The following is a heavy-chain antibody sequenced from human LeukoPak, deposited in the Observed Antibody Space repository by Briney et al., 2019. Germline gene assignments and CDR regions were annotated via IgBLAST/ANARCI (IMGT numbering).Heavy chain of an antibody. CDR3: TRGPLGFWSGS. D-gene: IGHD3-3*01. V-gene: IGHV3-15*01. Sequence: GGSLRLSCAASGFTFPNTWMSWVRQAPGKGLEWVGRIKRKTDGGTADYAAPGKGRFTISRDDSKNTMYLQMNTLKTEDTAVYYCTRGPLGFWSGSGGQGTLVTVSS. J-gene: IGHJ4*02. CDR2: IKRKTDGGTA. CDR1: GFTFPNTW.